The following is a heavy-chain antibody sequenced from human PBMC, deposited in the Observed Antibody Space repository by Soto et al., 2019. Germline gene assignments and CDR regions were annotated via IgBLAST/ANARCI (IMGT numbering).Heavy chain of an antibody. CDR3: ARWEGGSYLAYGMDV. CDR2: IIPIFGTA. Sequence: GASVKVSCKASGGTFSSYAISWVRQAPGQGLEWMGGIIPIFGTANYAQKFQGRVTITADESTSTAYMELSSLRSEDTAVYYCARWEGGSYLAYGMDVWGQGTTVTVSS. CDR1: GGTFSSYA. D-gene: IGHD1-26*01. J-gene: IGHJ6*02. V-gene: IGHV1-69*13.